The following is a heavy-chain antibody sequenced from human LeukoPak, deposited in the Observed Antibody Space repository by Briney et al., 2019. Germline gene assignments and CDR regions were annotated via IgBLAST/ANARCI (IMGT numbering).Heavy chain of an antibody. CDR3: ASAIVYGSGSYYLNDY. Sequence: SETLSLTCTVSGVSISSSNSYWGWIRQPPGKGLEWIGSIYYSGNTYYNASLKSQVSISIDTSKNQFSLRLTSVTAADTAVYYCASAIVYGSGSYYLNDYWGQGTLVTVSS. V-gene: IGHV4-39*01. D-gene: IGHD3-10*01. CDR2: IYYSGNT. J-gene: IGHJ4*02. CDR1: GVSISSSNSY.